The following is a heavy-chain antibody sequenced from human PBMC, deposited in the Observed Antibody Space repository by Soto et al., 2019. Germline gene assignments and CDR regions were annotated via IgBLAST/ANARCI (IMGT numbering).Heavy chain of an antibody. V-gene: IGHV3-30-3*01. CDR3: ASGIGGDY. CDR1: GFTVSSYA. J-gene: IGHJ4*02. Sequence: GGSLRLSCAASGFTVSSYAMHWVRQAPGKGLEWVAVISYDGSNKYYADSVKGRFTISRDNSKNTLYLQMNSLRAEDTAVYYCASGIGGDYWGQGTLVTVSS. CDR2: ISYDGSNK.